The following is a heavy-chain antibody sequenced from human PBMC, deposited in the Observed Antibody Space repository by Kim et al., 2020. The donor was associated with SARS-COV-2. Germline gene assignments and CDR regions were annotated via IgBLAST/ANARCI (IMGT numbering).Heavy chain of an antibody. CDR3: ARGPTGGEAAAGNWFDP. V-gene: IGHV3-11*01. J-gene: IGHJ5*02. CDR1: GLTFSDYY. Sequence: GGSLRLSCAASGLTFSDYYMSWIRQAPGKGLEWISYISSRGSTIYYADSVKGRFTVSRDNARNSLYLQMNSLRAEDTAVYYCARGPTGGEAAAGNWFDPWGQGTLVTVSS. D-gene: IGHD6-13*01. CDR2: ISSRGSTI.